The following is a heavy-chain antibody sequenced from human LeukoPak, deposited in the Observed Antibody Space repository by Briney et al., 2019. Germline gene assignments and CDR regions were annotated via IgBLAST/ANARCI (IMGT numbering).Heavy chain of an antibody. D-gene: IGHD4-23*01. CDR3: ARDHYGGNSDY. Sequence: GGSLRLSCAASGFTFSSYWMHWVRQAPGKGLLWVSRINTDGSSTYYADSVKGRFTISRDNAKNTVYLQMNSLRAEDTAVYYCARDHYGGNSDYWGQGTLVTVSS. CDR1: GFTFSSYW. V-gene: IGHV3-74*01. CDR2: INTDGSST. J-gene: IGHJ4*02.